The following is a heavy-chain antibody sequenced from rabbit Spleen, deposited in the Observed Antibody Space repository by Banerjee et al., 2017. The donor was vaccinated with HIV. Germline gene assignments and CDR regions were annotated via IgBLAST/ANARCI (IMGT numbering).Heavy chain of an antibody. D-gene: IGHD7-1*01. V-gene: IGHV1S45*01. J-gene: IGHJ4*01. CDR3: ARGYIVDGASYHGL. CDR1: GFSFSSSYW. Sequence: QEQLEESGGDLVKPGASLTLTCTASGFSFSSSYWMCWVRQAPGKGLEWIACIITGNSGRTHFASWAKGRFTISKSSSTTVTLQMTSLTAADTATYFCARGYIVDGASYHGLWGPGTLVTVS. CDR2: IITGNSGRT.